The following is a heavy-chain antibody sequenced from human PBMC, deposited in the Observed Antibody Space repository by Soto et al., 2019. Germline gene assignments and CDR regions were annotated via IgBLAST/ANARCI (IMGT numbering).Heavy chain of an antibody. CDR2: IYYSGST. V-gene: IGHV4-39*01. CDR1: GDSIRSSSYY. J-gene: IGHJ4*02. Sequence: SETLSLTCTVSGDSIRSSSYYWFWIRQPPGKGLEWIGSIYYSGSTYYNPSLKSRVTISVDTSKNQFSLKLSSVTAADTAVYSCARGGYCSGGGCYVPFDYWGQGTLVTVSS. D-gene: IGHD2-15*01. CDR3: ARGGYCSGGGCYVPFDY.